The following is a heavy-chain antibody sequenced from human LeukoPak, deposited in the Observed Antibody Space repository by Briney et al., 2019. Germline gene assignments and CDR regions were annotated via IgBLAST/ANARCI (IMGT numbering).Heavy chain of an antibody. Sequence: SETLSLTCTVSGGSISSGGYYWSWIRQPPGKGLEWIGYIYHSGSTYYNPSLKSRVTISVDRSKNQFSLKLSSVTAADTAVYYCAATGYSSGWPLILANYWGQGTLVTVSS. CDR1: GGSISSGGYY. D-gene: IGHD6-19*01. J-gene: IGHJ4*02. V-gene: IGHV4-30-2*01. CDR3: AATGYSSGWPLILANY. CDR2: IYHSGST.